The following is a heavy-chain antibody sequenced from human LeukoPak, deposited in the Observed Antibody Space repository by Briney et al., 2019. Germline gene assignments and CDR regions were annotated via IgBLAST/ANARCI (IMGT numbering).Heavy chain of an antibody. V-gene: IGHV3-23*01. J-gene: IGHJ4*02. Sequence: PGGSLRLSCAASGFTFRSYAMNWVRQAPGKGLEWVSGISSSGGSTYYADSVKGRFTISRDNSKNTLYLQMNSLKAEDTAVYYCAKVAHPFGSGSPDFDYWGQGTLVTVSS. D-gene: IGHD3-10*01. CDR3: AKVAHPFGSGSPDFDY. CDR1: GFTFRSYA. CDR2: ISSSGGST.